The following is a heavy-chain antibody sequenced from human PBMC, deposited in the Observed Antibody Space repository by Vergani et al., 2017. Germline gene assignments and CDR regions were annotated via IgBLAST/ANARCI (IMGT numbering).Heavy chain of an antibody. J-gene: IGHJ4*02. Sequence: EVQLLESGGGLVQPGGSLRLSCAASGFTFSSYAMSWVRQAPGKGLEWVSAICGSGGSTYYADSVKGRFTISRDNSKNTLYLQMNSLRAEDTAVYYCAKVWGPYFDWLNYFDYWGQGTLVTVSS. CDR2: ICGSGGST. CDR1: GFTFSSYA. CDR3: AKVWGPYFDWLNYFDY. D-gene: IGHD3-9*01. V-gene: IGHV3-23*01.